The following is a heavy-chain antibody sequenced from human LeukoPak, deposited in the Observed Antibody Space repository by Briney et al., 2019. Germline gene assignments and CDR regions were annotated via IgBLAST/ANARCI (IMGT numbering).Heavy chain of an antibody. V-gene: IGHV3-30*03. J-gene: IGHJ3*02. Sequence: GGSLRLSSAASGFTFSSYGMHWVRQAPGKGLEWVAVISYDGSNKYYADSVKGRFTISRDNSKNTLYLQMNSLRAEDTAVYYCAMAAFDIWGQGTMVTVSS. CDR3: AMAAFDI. CDR1: GFTFSSYG. CDR2: ISYDGSNK.